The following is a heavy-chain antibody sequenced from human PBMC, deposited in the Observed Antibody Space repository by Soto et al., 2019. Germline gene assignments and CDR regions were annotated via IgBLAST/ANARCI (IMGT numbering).Heavy chain of an antibody. D-gene: IGHD6-6*01. Sequence: PGGSLRLSYAASGCTFRSYWMQWVRQAPGKGLVWVSWINSDGSSTRYADSVKGRFTISRDNAKNTLYLQMNSLRAEDTAVYYCASGGSSLNFDSWGQGTLVTVSS. CDR1: GCTFRSYW. CDR3: ASGGSSLNFDS. J-gene: IGHJ4*02. CDR2: INSDGSST. V-gene: IGHV3-74*01.